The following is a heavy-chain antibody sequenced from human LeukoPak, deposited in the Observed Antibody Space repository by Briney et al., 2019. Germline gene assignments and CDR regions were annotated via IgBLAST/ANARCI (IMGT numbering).Heavy chain of an antibody. V-gene: IGHV1-69*05. CDR3: AISGWYYFDY. D-gene: IGHD6-19*01. Sequence: ASVKVSCKASGGTFSSYFISWVRQAPGQGLEWMGRIIPIFGAANYAQKFQGRVTITTDESTSTAYMELSSLRSEDTAVYYCAISGWYYFDYWGQGTLVTVSS. CDR1: GGTFSSYF. CDR2: IIPIFGAA. J-gene: IGHJ4*02.